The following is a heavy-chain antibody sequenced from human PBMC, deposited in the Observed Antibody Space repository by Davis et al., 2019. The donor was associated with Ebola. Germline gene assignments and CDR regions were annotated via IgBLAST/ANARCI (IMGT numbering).Heavy chain of an antibody. Sequence: GESLKISCAASGFTFSSYWMHWVRQAPGKGLEWVSSISSSTSYIYYADSVKGRFTISRDNAKNSLYLQMNSLRAEDTAVYYCAREVAVTYFDYWAREPWSPSPQ. CDR1: GFTFSSYW. J-gene: IGHJ4*02. CDR3: AREVAVTYFDY. D-gene: IGHD6-19*01. V-gene: IGHV3-21*01. CDR2: ISSSTSYI.